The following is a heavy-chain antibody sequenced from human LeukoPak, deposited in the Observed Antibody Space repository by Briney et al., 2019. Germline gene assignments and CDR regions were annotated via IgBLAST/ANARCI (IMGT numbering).Heavy chain of an antibody. CDR1: GGSFSGYY. Sequence: ASETLSLTCAVYGGSFSGYYWSWIRQPPGKGLEWIGEINHSGSTNYNPSLKSRVTISVDTSKNQFSLKLSSVTAAGTAVYYCARSRRYNWNYRQQYFDYWGQGTLVTVSS. V-gene: IGHV4-34*01. CDR2: INHSGST. J-gene: IGHJ4*02. D-gene: IGHD1-7*01. CDR3: ARSRRYNWNYRQQYFDY.